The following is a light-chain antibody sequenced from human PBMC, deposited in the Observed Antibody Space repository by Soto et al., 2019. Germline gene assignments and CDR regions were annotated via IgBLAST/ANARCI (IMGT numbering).Light chain of an antibody. CDR2: QVT. J-gene: IGLJ2*01. Sequence: QSALAQPASVSGSPGQSITISCTGTGSDIAGYNYVSWFQQHPGKAPKLMMYQVTIRPSGVSNRFSGAKSGNTASLTISGLQAEDEADYYCSSYAGAISKIFGGGTKVTVL. V-gene: IGLV2-14*01. CDR3: SSYAGAISKI. CDR1: GSDIAGYNY.